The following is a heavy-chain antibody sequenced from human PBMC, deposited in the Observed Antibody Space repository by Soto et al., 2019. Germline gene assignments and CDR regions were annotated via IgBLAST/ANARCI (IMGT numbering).Heavy chain of an antibody. CDR2: MNPNTGNT. CDR3: ARRKERSGPHYFDY. Sequence: GASVKVSCKTCGFTFATYDISWVRQASGQGLEWMGWMNPNTGNTGYAQNFQGRVTMTRNTSISTAYMELSSLRSEDTAVYFCARRKERSGPHYFDYWGQGTLVTVSS. V-gene: IGHV1-8*01. J-gene: IGHJ4*02. D-gene: IGHD6-25*01. CDR1: GFTFATYD.